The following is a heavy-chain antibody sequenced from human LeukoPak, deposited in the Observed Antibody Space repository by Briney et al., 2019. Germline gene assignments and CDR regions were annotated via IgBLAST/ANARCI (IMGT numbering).Heavy chain of an antibody. J-gene: IGHJ6*03. CDR2: INPNSGGT. Sequence: ASVNVSCKASGFTFTGSYLHWVRQAPGQGLEWMGWINPNSGGTNFAQKFQGRVTMTRDTSISTAYMELSRLRSDDTAVYYCARDMSPYSSSSLDYYYYYMDVWGKGTTVTVSS. CDR1: GFTFTGSY. V-gene: IGHV1-2*02. D-gene: IGHD6-6*01. CDR3: ARDMSPYSSSSLDYYYYYMDV.